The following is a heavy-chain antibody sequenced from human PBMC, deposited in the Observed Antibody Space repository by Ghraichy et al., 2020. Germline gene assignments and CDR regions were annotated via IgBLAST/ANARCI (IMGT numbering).Heavy chain of an antibody. CDR3: ARGVVVVPAAITRGEWLRLFSWFDP. V-gene: IGHV4-59*01. J-gene: IGHJ5*02. CDR2: IYYSGST. D-gene: IGHD2-2*01. Sequence: SETLSLTCTVSGGSISSYYWSWIRQPPGKGLEWIGYIYYSGSTNYNPSLKSRVTISVDTSKNQFSLKLSSVTAADTAVYYCARGVVVVPAAITRGEWLRLFSWFDPWGQGTLVTVSS. CDR1: GGSISSYY.